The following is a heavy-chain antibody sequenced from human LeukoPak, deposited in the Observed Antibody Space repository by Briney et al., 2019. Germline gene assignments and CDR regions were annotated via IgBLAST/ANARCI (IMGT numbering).Heavy chain of an antibody. CDR1: GFTFSNYA. CDR3: AKWGDYDVLTGYYAPDY. Sequence: GGSLRLSCAASGFTFSNYAMSWVRQAPGKGLEWVSAILGSGGSTYYADSVKGRFTVSRDNSKSTLYLQMNSLRAEDTALYYCAKWGDYDVLTGYYAPDYWGQGPLVTVS. V-gene: IGHV3-23*01. J-gene: IGHJ4*02. CDR2: ILGSGGST. D-gene: IGHD3-9*01.